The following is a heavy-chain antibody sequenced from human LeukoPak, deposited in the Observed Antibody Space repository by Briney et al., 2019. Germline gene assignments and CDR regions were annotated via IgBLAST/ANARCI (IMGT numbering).Heavy chain of an antibody. D-gene: IGHD3-10*01. J-gene: IGHJ4*02. CDR1: GFTFNTYT. Sequence: GGSLRLSCAASGFTFNTYTMNWVRQAPGKGLGWVSFISSSSSHIYYADSVRGRFTISRDNAKNSLFLQMNSLRPEDTAVYYCARDGGAYGLDYWGQGTLVTVSS. CDR3: ARDGGAYGLDY. CDR2: ISSSSSHI. V-gene: IGHV3-21*01.